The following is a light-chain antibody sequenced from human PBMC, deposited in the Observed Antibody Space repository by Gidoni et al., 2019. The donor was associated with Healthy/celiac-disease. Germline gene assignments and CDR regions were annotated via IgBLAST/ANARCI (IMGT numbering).Light chain of an antibody. CDR2: GAS. Sequence: DIVLTQPPGTLSLSPGERATLSCRASQCVSSSYLAWYQQKPGQAPRLLIYGASSRATGIPDRFSGSGSGTDFTLTISRLEPEDFAVYYCQQYGSSLFTFGPGTKVDIK. CDR1: QCVSSSY. CDR3: QQYGSSLFT. J-gene: IGKJ3*01. V-gene: IGKV3-20*01.